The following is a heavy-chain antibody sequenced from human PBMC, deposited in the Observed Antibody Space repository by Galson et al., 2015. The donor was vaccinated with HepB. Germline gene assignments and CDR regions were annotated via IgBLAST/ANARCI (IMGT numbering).Heavy chain of an antibody. CDR1: GGSISSGSYY. CDR2: IYTSGST. CDR3: ARCDSGWRYYYYYMDV. D-gene: IGHD6-19*01. V-gene: IGHV4-61*02. J-gene: IGHJ6*03. Sequence: LSLTCTVSGGSISSGSYYWSWIRQPAGKGLEWIGRIYTSGSTNYNPSLKSRVTMSVDTSKNQFSLKLSSVTAADTAVYYCARCDSGWRYYYYYMDVWGKGTTVTVSS.